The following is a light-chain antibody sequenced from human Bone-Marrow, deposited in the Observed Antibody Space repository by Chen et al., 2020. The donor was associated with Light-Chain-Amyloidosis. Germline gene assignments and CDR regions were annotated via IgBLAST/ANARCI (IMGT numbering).Light chain of an antibody. CDR2: GSS. J-gene: IGKJ4*01. V-gene: IGKV3-20*01. Sequence: EIVLTQSPGTLSLSPGEGANLSCRASQTISSNYLTWYQQKFGQAPRLLIYGSSSRATGIPDRFTGSGSGIDFTLTINRLEPEDFAMYYCQQYGTSPLTLGGGTKVEIK. CDR3: QQYGTSPLT. CDR1: QTISSNY.